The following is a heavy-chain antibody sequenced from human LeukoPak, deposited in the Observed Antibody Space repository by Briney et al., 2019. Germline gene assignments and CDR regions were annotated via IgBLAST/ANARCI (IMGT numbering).Heavy chain of an antibody. CDR3: ARGGTTAVDFDY. D-gene: IGHD1-1*01. V-gene: IGHV3-53*01. J-gene: IGHJ4*02. Sequence: GGSLRLSCAASGFTVSSNYMSWVRQAPGKGLEWVSVIYSGGSTYYADSVKGRFTISRDNSKNTLYLQMNNLRAEDTAVYYCARGGTTAVDFDYWGQGTPVTVSS. CDR2: IYSGGST. CDR1: GFTVSSNY.